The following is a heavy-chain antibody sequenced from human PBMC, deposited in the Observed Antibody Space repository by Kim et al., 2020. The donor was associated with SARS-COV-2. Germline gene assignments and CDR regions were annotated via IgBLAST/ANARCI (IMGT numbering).Heavy chain of an antibody. CDR1: GFTFSSYA. V-gene: IGHV3-30-3*01. Sequence: GGSLRLSCAASGFTFSSYAMHWVRQAPGKGLEWVAVISYDGSNKYYADSVKGRFTISRDNSKNTLYLQMNSLRAEDTAVYYCARGASGGYHAGDYWGQGTLVTVSS. CDR2: ISYDGSNK. D-gene: IGHD1-26*01. CDR3: ARGASGGYHAGDY. J-gene: IGHJ4*02.